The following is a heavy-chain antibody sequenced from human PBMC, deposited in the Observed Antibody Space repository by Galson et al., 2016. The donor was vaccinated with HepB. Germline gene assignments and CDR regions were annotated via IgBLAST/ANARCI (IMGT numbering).Heavy chain of an antibody. CDR3: ARLMGFDSSGL. CDR2: VYYDGRT. V-gene: IGHV4-39*01. CDR1: GSSIRNRSFY. Sequence: ETLSLTCSVSGSSIRNRSFYWGWIRQPPGKGLEWIGSVYYDGRTYHNPSLKSRLTMSIDTSKNQFSLELNSVSAADTAVYYCARLMGFDSSGLWGQGTLVIVS. J-gene: IGHJ4*02. D-gene: IGHD3-22*01.